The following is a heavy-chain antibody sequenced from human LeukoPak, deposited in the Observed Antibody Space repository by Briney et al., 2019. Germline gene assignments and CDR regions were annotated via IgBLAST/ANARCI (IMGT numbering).Heavy chain of an antibody. CDR2: IVVGSGNT. V-gene: IGHV1-58*02. CDR1: GFTFTSSA. D-gene: IGHD3-22*01. CDR3: AAVLYDSSVRDI. Sequence: ASVKVSCKASGFTFTSSAMQWVRQARGQRLEWIGWIVVGSGNTNYAQKFQERVTITRDMSTSTAYMELSSLRSEDTAVYYCAAVLYDSSVRDIWGQGTMVTVSS. J-gene: IGHJ3*02.